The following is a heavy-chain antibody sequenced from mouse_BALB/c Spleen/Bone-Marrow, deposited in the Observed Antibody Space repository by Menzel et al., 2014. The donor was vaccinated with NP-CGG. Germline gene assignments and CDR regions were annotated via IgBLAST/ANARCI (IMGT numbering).Heavy chain of an antibody. CDR1: GFTFNTYA. V-gene: IGHV10-1*02. J-gene: IGHJ3*01. CDR3: VRQNYDYAWFAY. D-gene: IGHD2-4*01. CDR2: IRSKSNNYAT. Sequence: EVQGVESGGGLVQPKGSLKLSCAASGFTFNTYAMNWVRQAPGKGLEWVARIRSKSNNYATYYADSVKDRFTISRGDSQSMLYLQMNNLKTEDTAMYYCVRQNYDYAWFAYWGQGTLVTVSA.